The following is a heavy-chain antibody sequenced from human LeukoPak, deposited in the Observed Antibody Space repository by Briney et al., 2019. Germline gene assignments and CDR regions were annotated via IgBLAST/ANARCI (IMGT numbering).Heavy chain of an antibody. CDR1: GYIFTKYV. J-gene: IGHJ4*02. Sequence: GASVKVSCKASGYIFTKYVVHWVRQAPGQRPEWMGWIKAGNGDTKYSQNFQDRLTITRDTSASTVYMELSSLTSEDTALYYCARDDCGETWYPGGYWGQGTLVTVSS. CDR2: IKAGNGDT. CDR3: ARDDCGETWYPGGY. D-gene: IGHD2-21*01. V-gene: IGHV1-3*01.